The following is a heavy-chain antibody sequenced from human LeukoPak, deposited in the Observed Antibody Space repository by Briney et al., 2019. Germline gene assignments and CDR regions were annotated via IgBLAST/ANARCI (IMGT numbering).Heavy chain of an antibody. CDR2: ISSGIIYI. CDR1: GFSFSSYS. J-gene: IGHJ4*02. Sequence: PGGSLRLSCAASGFSFSSYSMNCVRQAPGEGREWVSSISSGIIYIYYADSVKGRFTISRDNAKNSLYLQMNSLRAEDTAVYYCARGAYHCSSTTCYPVDWGQGTLVTVSS. D-gene: IGHD2-2*01. V-gene: IGHV3-21*01. CDR3: ARGAYHCSSTTCYPVD.